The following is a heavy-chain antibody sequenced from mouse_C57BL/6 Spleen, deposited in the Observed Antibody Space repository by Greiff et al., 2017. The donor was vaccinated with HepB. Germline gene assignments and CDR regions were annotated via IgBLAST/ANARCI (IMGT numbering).Heavy chain of an antibody. J-gene: IGHJ1*03. CDR2: IYPGSGST. Sequence: QVQLQQPGAELVKPGASVKMSCKTSGYTFTSYWITWVKQRPGQGLEWIGDIYPGSGSTNYNEKFKSKATLTVDTSSSTAYMQLSSLTSEDSAVYYCARSSITTAPWYFDVWGTGTTVTVSS. CDR1: GYTFTSYW. CDR3: ARSSITTAPWYFDV. D-gene: IGHD1-1*01. V-gene: IGHV1-55*01.